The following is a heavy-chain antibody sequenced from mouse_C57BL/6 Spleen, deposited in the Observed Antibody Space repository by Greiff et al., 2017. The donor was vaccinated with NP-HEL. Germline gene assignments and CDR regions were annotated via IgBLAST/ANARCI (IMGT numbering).Heavy chain of an antibody. CDR2: IRSKSNNYAT. V-gene: IGHV10-1*01. J-gene: IGHJ3*01. Sequence: EVKLVESGGGLVQPKGSLKLSCAASGFSFNTYAMNWVRQAPGKGLEWVARIRSKSNNYATYYADSVKDRFTISRDDSESMLYLQMNNLKTEDTAMYYCVRQDDYDVRAWFAYWGQGTLVTVSA. CDR1: GFSFNTYA. D-gene: IGHD2-4*01. CDR3: VRQDDYDVRAWFAY.